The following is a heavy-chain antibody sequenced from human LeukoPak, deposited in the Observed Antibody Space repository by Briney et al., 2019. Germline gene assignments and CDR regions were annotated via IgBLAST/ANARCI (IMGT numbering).Heavy chain of an antibody. CDR1: GASINSYY. D-gene: IGHD3-22*01. J-gene: IGHJ4*02. Sequence: SETLSLTCAVSGASINSYYWSWIRQPPGKGLEWIGYIYYSGSTNYNPSLKSRVTISVDTSKNQFSLKLSSVTAADTAVYYCARLDYYDSSGYYYRIFDYWGQGTLVTVSS. V-gene: IGHV4-59*08. CDR3: ARLDYYDSSGYYYRIFDY. CDR2: IYYSGST.